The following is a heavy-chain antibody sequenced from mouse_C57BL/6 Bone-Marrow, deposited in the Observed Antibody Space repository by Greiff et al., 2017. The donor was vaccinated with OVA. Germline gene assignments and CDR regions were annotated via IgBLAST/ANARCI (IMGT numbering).Heavy chain of an antibody. Sequence: VQLQESGPELVKPGASVKISCKASGYAFSSSWMNWVKQRPGKGLEWIGRIYPGDGDTNYNGKFKGKATLTADKSSSTAYMQLSSLTSEDSAVYFCARRGHYYGAGYVDVWGTGTTVTVSS. CDR3: ARRGHYYGAGYVDV. D-gene: IGHD1-1*01. CDR1: GYAFSSSW. J-gene: IGHJ1*03. V-gene: IGHV1-82*01. CDR2: IYPGDGDT.